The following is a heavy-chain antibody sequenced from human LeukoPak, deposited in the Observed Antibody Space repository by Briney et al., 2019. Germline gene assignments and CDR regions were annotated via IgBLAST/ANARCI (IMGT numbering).Heavy chain of an antibody. CDR3: ARSKTGGY. J-gene: IGHJ4*02. D-gene: IGHD1-14*01. Sequence: GGSLRLSCVVSGFNFSNYWMSWVRQAPGKGLEWVANIDQEGGEQNYVDSVKGRFSISRDNAKTSVYLQMNSLKVEDTAFYYCARSKTGGYWGQGTLVTVSS. V-gene: IGHV3-7*01. CDR1: GFNFSNYW. CDR2: IDQEGGEQ.